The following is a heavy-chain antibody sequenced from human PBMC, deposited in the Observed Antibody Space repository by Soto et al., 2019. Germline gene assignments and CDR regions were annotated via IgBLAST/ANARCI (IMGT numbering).Heavy chain of an antibody. CDR1: GFTFSSNP. CDR2: IGGSGGST. J-gene: IGHJ4*02. Sequence: EVQLLESGGGVVQPGGSLRLSCAASGFTFSSNPMTWVRQAPGKGLEWVSTIGGSGGSTYYADSVKGRFTISRDTSKNTLYLQMNSLRAEDTAVYYCAKRCCGGGGCYTIDYWGQGTLVTVSS. D-gene: IGHD2-15*01. V-gene: IGHV3-23*01. CDR3: AKRCCGGGGCYTIDY.